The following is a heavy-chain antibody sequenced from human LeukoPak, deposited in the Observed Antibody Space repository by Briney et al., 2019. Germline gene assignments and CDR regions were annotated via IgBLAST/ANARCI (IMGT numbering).Heavy chain of an antibody. J-gene: IGHJ5*02. D-gene: IGHD6-19*01. Sequence: GGSLRLSCAASGFTFSSYAMHWVRQAPGKGLEWVAVISYDGSNKYYADSVKGRFTISRDNSKNTLYLQMNSLRAEDTAVYYCAKDRDSSGSPADWLDPWGQGTLVTVSS. CDR3: AKDRDSSGSPADWLDP. V-gene: IGHV3-30-3*01. CDR2: ISYDGSNK. CDR1: GFTFSSYA.